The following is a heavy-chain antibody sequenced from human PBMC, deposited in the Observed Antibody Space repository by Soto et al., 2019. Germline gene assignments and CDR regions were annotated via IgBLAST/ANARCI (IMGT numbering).Heavy chain of an antibody. CDR2: ISYDGSKT. CDR3: AREGVLGLVPIVPPDY. D-gene: IGHD2-2*01. J-gene: IGHJ4*02. Sequence: VQSGGGVVQPGGSLRLSCAATGFQFGSYAMHWVRQAPGRGLEWVVHISYDGSKTYYGDSVKGRLNIARDNSENTLYVEMNSVRLQHTAVYYCAREGVLGLVPIVPPDYGGQGVLVSVSS. CDR1: GFQFGSYA. V-gene: IGHV3-30*03.